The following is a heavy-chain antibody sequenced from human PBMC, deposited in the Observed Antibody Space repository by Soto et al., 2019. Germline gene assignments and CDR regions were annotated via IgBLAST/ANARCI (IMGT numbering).Heavy chain of an antibody. Sequence: PSETLSLTCTISGGTIGDYYWSWIRQPPGKDLEWIAYIYYTGKTDQNPSLEGRVSISLGTSRNQFSLNLRSVTAADTAVYYCVRKHNRAGPFDSWGPGVSVTVSS. D-gene: IGHD1-20*01. CDR1: GGTIGDYY. V-gene: IGHV4-59*01. CDR2: IYYTGKT. CDR3: VRKHNRAGPFDS. J-gene: IGHJ4*02.